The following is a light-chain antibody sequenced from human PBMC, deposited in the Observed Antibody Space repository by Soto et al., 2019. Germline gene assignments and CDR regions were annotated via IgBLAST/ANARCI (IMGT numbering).Light chain of an antibody. CDR1: QSISSW. Sequence: DIQMTQSPSTLSASVGDRVTITCRASQSISSWLAWYQQKPGKAPKLLIYKASSLESGVPSRFSGSGSGTEFTLTISSLQPDDFATYYRQQYNSLWTFGQGTKVELK. CDR3: QQYNSLWT. J-gene: IGKJ1*01. V-gene: IGKV1-5*03. CDR2: KAS.